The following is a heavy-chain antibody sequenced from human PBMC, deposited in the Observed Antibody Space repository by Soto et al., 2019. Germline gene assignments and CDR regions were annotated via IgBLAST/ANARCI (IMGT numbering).Heavy chain of an antibody. CDR1: GFTFDDYA. J-gene: IGHJ4*02. Sequence: EVQLVESGGGLVQPGRSLRLSCAASGFTFDDYAMHWVRQAPGKGLEWVSGISWNSGSIGYADSVKGRFTISRDNAKNSLYLQMNSVRAEDTALYYCAKDRGLVLCFYFDCWGQGTLVTVSS. D-gene: IGHD6-19*01. V-gene: IGHV3-9*01. CDR2: ISWNSGSI. CDR3: AKDRGLVLCFYFDC.